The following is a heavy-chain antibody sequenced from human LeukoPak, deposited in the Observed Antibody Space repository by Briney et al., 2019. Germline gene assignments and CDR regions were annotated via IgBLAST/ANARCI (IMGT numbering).Heavy chain of an antibody. CDR2: INPNSGGT. J-gene: IGHJ4*02. D-gene: IGHD3-10*01. CDR1: GYTFTGYY. CDR3: ARADYYGSGSYSQPFDY. Sequence: APVKVSCKASGYTFTGYYMHWVRQAPGQGLEWMGWINPNSGGTNYAQKFQGRVTMTRDTSITTAYMELSRLRSDDTAVYYCARADYYGSGSYSQPFDYWGQGTLVTVSS. V-gene: IGHV1-2*02.